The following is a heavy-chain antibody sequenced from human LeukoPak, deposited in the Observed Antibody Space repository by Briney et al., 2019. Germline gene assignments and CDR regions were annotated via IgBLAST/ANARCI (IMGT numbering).Heavy chain of an antibody. J-gene: IGHJ4*02. V-gene: IGHV3-23*01. CDR1: GFTFSSYA. CDR2: ISGSGGST. Sequence: GGSLRLSCAASGFTFSSYAMSWVRQAPGKGLEWVSAISGSGGSTYYADSVKGRFSISRDSSKNTLYLQMNTLRAEDTAVYYCAKVPGYSSSWHFDYWGQGTLVTVSS. CDR3: AKVPGYSSSWHFDY. D-gene: IGHD6-13*01.